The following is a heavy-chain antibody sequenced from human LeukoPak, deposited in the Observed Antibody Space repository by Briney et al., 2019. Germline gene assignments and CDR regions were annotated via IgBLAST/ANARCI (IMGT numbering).Heavy chain of an antibody. J-gene: IGHJ6*02. Sequence: ASVKVSCKASGYTFTSYGISWVRQAPGQGLEWMGWISAYNGNTNYAQKLQGRVTMTTDTSTSTAYMELRSLRSEDTAVYYCARAALAAAVGGMDVWGQGTTVTVSS. CDR3: ARAALAAAVGGMDV. D-gene: IGHD6-13*01. CDR1: GYTFTSYG. V-gene: IGHV1-18*01. CDR2: ISAYNGNT.